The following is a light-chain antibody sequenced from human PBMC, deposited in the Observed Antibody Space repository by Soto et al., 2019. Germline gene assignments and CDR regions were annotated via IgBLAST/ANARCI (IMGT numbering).Light chain of an antibody. CDR2: DTS. V-gene: IGKV3-15*01. J-gene: IGKJ5*01. Sequence: MTQSPSTLSVSPGERFTLSFRSSQSVSNKLGWYQHKPGQAPRLLIYDTSTRAAGTPARFTGSGSGTDFTLTISSLQSEDFAVYYCQHRDNWPPITFGQGTRLAIK. CDR1: QSVSNK. CDR3: QHRDNWPPIT.